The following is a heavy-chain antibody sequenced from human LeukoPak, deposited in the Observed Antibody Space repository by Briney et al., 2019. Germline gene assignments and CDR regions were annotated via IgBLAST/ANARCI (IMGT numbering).Heavy chain of an antibody. J-gene: IGHJ6*03. D-gene: IGHD4-11*01. V-gene: IGHV1-8*03. CDR3: ARGPNYSNYGSAYYYYMDV. Sequence: ASVTVSFTASGYTFTNYDIKWVRQATGQGLEWMGWMNPQSGNTGYSQKFQGRGTITRDTSITTAYIELSSLRSEDTAVYYCARGPNYSNYGSAYYYYMDVWGKGTTVTVSS. CDR1: GYTFTNYD. CDR2: MNPQSGNT.